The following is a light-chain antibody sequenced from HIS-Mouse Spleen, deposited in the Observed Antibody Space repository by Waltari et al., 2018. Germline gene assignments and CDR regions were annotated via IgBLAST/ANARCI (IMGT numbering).Light chain of an antibody. V-gene: IGKV1-5*03. CDR3: QQYNSYSWT. CDR2: KAS. J-gene: IGKJ1*01. Sequence: DIQMTQSPSTLSASVGDRVTTTCRASQSISSWLAWYQQKPGKAPKLLLYKASSLESGVPSRFSGSGSGTEFTLTISSLQPDDFATYYCQQYNSYSWTFGQGTKVEIK. CDR1: QSISSW.